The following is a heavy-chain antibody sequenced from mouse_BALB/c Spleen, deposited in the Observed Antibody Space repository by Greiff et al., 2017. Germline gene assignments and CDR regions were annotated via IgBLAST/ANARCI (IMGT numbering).Heavy chain of an antibody. CDR2: IYPGSDST. D-gene: IGHD4-1*01. J-gene: IGHJ3*01. Sequence: QVQLQQSGAELVRPGTSVKISCKASGYTFTNYWLGWVKQRPGHGLEWIGDIYPGSDSTNYNEKFKSKATLTVDTSSSTAYMQLSSLTSEDSAVYYCATGTWFAYWGQGTLVTVSA. CDR1: GYTFTNYW. CDR3: ATGTWFAY. V-gene: IGHV1-63*02.